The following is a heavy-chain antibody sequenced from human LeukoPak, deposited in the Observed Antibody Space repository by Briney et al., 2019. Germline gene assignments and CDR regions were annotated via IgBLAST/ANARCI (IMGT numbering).Heavy chain of an antibody. Sequence: GGSLSLSCAASGFTFSSYSMNWVRQAPGKGLEWVSSISSSSSYIYYADSVKGRFTISRDNAKNSLYLQMNSLRAEDTAVYYCARDQFYDSSGYPDAFGIWGQGTMVTVSS. CDR1: GFTFSSYS. D-gene: IGHD3-22*01. CDR3: ARDQFYDSSGYPDAFGI. J-gene: IGHJ3*02. V-gene: IGHV3-21*01. CDR2: ISSSSSYI.